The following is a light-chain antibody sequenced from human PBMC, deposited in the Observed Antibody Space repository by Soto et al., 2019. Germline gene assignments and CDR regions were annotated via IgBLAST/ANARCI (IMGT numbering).Light chain of an antibody. Sequence: IVWTQTQCTLSLFPGERAPLSCRASQSVRSNYVAWYQQKPGQAPRLLIYGASNRATGIPDRFSGGGSGTDFTLTISRLEPEDFAVYYCQQYGKLLTFGGLSKVAIK. V-gene: IGKV3-20*01. CDR3: QQYGKLLT. CDR1: QSVRSNY. CDR2: GAS. J-gene: IGKJ4*01.